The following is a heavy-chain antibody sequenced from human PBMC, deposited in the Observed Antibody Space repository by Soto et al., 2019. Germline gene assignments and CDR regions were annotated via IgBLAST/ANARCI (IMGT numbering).Heavy chain of an antibody. CDR1: GFTFNIFA. D-gene: IGHD6-19*01. J-gene: IGHJ5*02. V-gene: IGHV3-23*01. Sequence: EVQLLESGGGLVQPGGSLRLSCAAAGFTFNIFAMRWVRQAPGKGLEWVSSISGPGGSTYYADSVQGRFTISRDNSKNTLFLQMHSLRADDTALYFCARDERIAVAGTDTWGQGILVTVTS. CDR3: ARDERIAVAGTDT. CDR2: ISGPGGST.